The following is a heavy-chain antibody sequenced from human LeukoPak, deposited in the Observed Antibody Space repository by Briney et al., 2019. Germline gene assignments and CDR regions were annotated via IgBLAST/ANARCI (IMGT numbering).Heavy chain of an antibody. D-gene: IGHD6-19*01. Sequence: PSETLSLTCTVSGGSISSYYWSWIRQPPGKGLEWIGYIYYSGSTNYNPSLESRVTISVDTSKNQFSLKLSSVTAADTAVYYCARAGYSSGWYDAFDIWGQGTMVTVSS. J-gene: IGHJ3*02. V-gene: IGHV4-59*01. CDR3: ARAGYSSGWYDAFDI. CDR1: GGSISSYY. CDR2: IYYSGST.